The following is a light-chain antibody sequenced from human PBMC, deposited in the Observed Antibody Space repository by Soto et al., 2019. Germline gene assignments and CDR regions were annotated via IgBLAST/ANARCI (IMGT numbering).Light chain of an antibody. V-gene: IGKV1-39*01. CDR3: QQSYSTPFT. Sequence: DIQMTQSPSSLSASVGDSVTITCRASQSISNYLNWYQQKPGKAPKLLVYAASSLQSVVPSRFSGSGSGTEFTLTISSLQPEDFAAYYCQQSYSTPFTFGPGTQVDIK. CDR1: QSISNY. J-gene: IGKJ3*01. CDR2: AAS.